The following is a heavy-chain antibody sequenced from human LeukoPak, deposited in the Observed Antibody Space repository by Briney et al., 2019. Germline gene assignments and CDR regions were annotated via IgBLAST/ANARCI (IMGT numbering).Heavy chain of an antibody. V-gene: IGHV3-9*01. CDR3: AKDSGGSYYVN. Sequence: GGSLRLSCAASGFTFDDYAMHWVRQAPGKGLEWVSGISWNSGSIGYADSVKGRFTISRDNAKNSLYLQMNSLRAEDTALYYCAKDSGGSYYVNWGQGTLVTVSS. CDR2: ISWNSGSI. D-gene: IGHD1-26*01. J-gene: IGHJ4*02. CDR1: GFTFDDYA.